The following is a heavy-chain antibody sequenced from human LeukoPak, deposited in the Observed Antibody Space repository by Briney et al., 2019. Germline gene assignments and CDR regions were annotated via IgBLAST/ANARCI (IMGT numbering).Heavy chain of an antibody. D-gene: IGHD3-3*01. CDR3: ARDQGRLRFLEWLVYFDY. CDR1: GYTFTGYY. Sequence: ASVKVSCKASGYTFTGYYMHWVRQAPGQGLEWMGWINPNSGGTNYAQKFQGRVTMTRDTSISTAYMELSRLRSDDTAVYYCARDQGRLRFLEWLVYFDYWGQGTLVTVSS. CDR2: INPNSGGT. V-gene: IGHV1-2*02. J-gene: IGHJ4*02.